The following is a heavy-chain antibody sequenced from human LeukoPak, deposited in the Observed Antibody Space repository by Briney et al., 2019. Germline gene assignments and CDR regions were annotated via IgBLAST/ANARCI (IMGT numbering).Heavy chain of an antibody. CDR2: IHTYKGDT. Sequence: ASVKVSCKTSGFTFTNFGFTWVRQAPGQGLEWLGWIHTYKGDTEYAQKLQGRVTISTDTSTSTTYMELRSLKSDDTAIYYCARVNDFWSVPNGYFDPWGQGTLVTVSS. J-gene: IGHJ5*02. CDR3: ARVNDFWSVPNGYFDP. V-gene: IGHV1-18*01. D-gene: IGHD3-3*01. CDR1: GFTFTNFG.